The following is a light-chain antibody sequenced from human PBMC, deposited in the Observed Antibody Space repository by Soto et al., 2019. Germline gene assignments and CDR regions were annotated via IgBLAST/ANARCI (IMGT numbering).Light chain of an antibody. CDR2: DAS. V-gene: IGKV1-5*01. CDR3: QQYYSYSPLT. J-gene: IGKJ4*01. CDR1: QGIRND. Sequence: DIQMTQSPSSLSASVGDRVTITCRASQGIRNDLGWFQQKPGKAPKLLIYDASSLESGVPSRFSGSGSGTEFTLTISSLQPDDFTTYYCQQYYSYSPLTFGGGTKVDIK.